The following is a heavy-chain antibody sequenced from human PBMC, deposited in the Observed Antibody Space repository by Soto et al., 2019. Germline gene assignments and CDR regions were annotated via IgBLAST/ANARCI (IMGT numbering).Heavy chain of an antibody. CDR3: AKKGGYDFWSGSYNWFDP. V-gene: IGHV3-23*01. CDR1: GFTFSSYA. Sequence: EVQLLESGGGLVQPGGSLRLSCAASGFTFSSYAMSWVRQAPGKGLEWVSAISGSGGSTYYADSVKGRFTISRDNSKNTLYLQINSLRAEDTAVYYCAKKGGYDFWSGSYNWFDPWGQGTLVTVSS. D-gene: IGHD3-3*01. CDR2: ISGSGGST. J-gene: IGHJ5*02.